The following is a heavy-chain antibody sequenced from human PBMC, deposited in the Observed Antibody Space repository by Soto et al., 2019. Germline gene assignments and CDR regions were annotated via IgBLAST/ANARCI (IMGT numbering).Heavy chain of an antibody. Sequence: QVQLQQWGAGLLKPSETLSLTCAVYGGSFSGYYWSWIRQPPGKGLEWIGEINHSGSTNYNPSLKSRVTKPVDTSKNQYSLKLGSVTAAAAAVYYCARGWVSYSYGAPRPYYCYGMDVWGQGTPVTVSS. CDR3: ARGWVSYSYGAPRPYYCYGMDV. J-gene: IGHJ6*02. CDR1: GGSFSGYY. CDR2: INHSGST. D-gene: IGHD5-18*01. V-gene: IGHV4-34*01.